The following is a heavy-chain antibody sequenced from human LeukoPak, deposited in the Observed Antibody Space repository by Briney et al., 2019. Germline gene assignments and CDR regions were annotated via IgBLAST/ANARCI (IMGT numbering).Heavy chain of an antibody. D-gene: IGHD6-6*01. CDR2: IYTSGST. CDR1: GGSISSYY. Sequence: SETLSLTCTVSGGSISSYYWSWIRQPAGKGLEWIGRIYTSGSTNYNPSLKSRVTMSVDTSKNQFSLKLSSVTAADTAVYYCARDLFRYSSSSCWFDPWGQGTLVTVSS. V-gene: IGHV4-4*07. J-gene: IGHJ5*02. CDR3: ARDLFRYSSSSCWFDP.